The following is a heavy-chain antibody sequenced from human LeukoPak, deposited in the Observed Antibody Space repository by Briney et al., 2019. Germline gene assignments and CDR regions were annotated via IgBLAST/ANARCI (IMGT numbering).Heavy chain of an antibody. CDR3: ARESYDILTGYSYYYYGMDV. Sequence: ASVKVSCKASGYTFTSYGISWVRQAPGQGLEWMGWISAYNGNTNYAQKLQGRVTMTTDTSTSIAYMELRSLRSDDTAVYYCARESYDILTGYSYYYYGMDVWGQGTTVTVSS. CDR1: GYTFTSYG. V-gene: IGHV1-18*01. D-gene: IGHD3-9*01. J-gene: IGHJ6*02. CDR2: ISAYNGNT.